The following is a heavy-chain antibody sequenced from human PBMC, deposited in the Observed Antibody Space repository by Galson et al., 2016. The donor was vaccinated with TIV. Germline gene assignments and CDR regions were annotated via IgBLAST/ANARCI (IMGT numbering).Heavy chain of an antibody. CDR1: GGSVSRYY. J-gene: IGHJ4*02. CDR3: ATVNTNSRKYFDY. Sequence: TLSLTCSVSGGSVSRYYWSWVRQSPGKGLEWIGRIFTDGTTTYIPSLKSRVAISVDTSRRQFSLRLRSVTAADTALYYCATVNTNSRKYFDYWGQGIQVNVS. CDR2: IFTDGTT. D-gene: IGHD5-18*01. V-gene: IGHV4-4*07.